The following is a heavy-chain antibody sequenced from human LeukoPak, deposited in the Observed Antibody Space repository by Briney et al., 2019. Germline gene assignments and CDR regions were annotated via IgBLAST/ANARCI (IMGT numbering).Heavy chain of an antibody. D-gene: IGHD6-19*01. CDR3: ARTFSGWYSYFDY. V-gene: IGHV1-2*02. Sequence: ASVTVSFKASGYTFTGYYMHWVRQAPGQGLEWMGWINPNSGGTNYAQKFQGRVTMTRDTSISTAYMELSRLRSDDTAVYYCARTFSGWYSYFDYWGQGTLVTVSS. J-gene: IGHJ4*02. CDR2: INPNSGGT. CDR1: GYTFTGYY.